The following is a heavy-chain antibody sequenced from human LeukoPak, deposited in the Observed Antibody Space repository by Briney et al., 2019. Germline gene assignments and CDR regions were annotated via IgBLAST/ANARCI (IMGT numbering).Heavy chain of an antibody. CDR3: ATELYYYGSGSYYTNFDY. Sequence: SETLSLTCSVSGGSISSYYWSWIRQPAGKGLEWIGRIYTSGSTNYNPSLKSRVSMSVDTSRNQCSLKLSSVTAAGTAVYYCATELYYYGSGSYYTNFDYWGQGTLVTVSS. CDR1: GGSISSYY. CDR2: IYTSGST. J-gene: IGHJ4*02. D-gene: IGHD3-10*01. V-gene: IGHV4-4*07.